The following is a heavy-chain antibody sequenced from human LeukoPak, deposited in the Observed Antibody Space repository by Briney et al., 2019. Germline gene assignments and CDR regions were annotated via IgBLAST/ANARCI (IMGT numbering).Heavy chain of an antibody. CDR2: ISTSSTTI. V-gene: IGHV3-48*01. CDR1: GFTFNNCG. J-gene: IGHJ4*02. D-gene: IGHD6-19*01. Sequence: PGRSLRLSCAASGFTFNNCGMNWVRQAPGKGLEWISYISTSSTTIYYADSVKDRFTISRDNAKNSLYLQMNSLRAEDTAVYYCARGIAVAAPDYWGQGTLVTVSS. CDR3: ARGIAVAAPDY.